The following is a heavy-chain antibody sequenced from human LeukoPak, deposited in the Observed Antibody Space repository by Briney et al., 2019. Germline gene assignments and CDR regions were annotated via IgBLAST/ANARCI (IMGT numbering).Heavy chain of an antibody. CDR2: TYYRSKWYN. CDR1: GDSVSSNSAA. Sequence: SQTLSLTCAISGDSVSSNSAAWNWIRQSPSRGLEWLVRTYYRSKWYNDYAVSVKSRITINPDTSKNQFSLQLNSVTPEDTAVYYCASEGLDYDFWSGPDYWGQGTLVTVSS. CDR3: ASEGLDYDFWSGPDY. D-gene: IGHD3-3*01. J-gene: IGHJ4*02. V-gene: IGHV6-1*01.